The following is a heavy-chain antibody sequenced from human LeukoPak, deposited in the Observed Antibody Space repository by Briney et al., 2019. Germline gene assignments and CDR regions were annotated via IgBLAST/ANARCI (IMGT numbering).Heavy chain of an antibody. CDR3: ARDSGYDKPYYYYGMDV. CDR1: GGTFSSYA. V-gene: IGHV1-18*01. D-gene: IGHD5-12*01. CDR2: ISAYNGNT. Sequence: ASVKVSCKASGGTFSSYAISWVRQAPGQGLEWMGWISAYNGNTNYAQKLQGRVTMTTDTSTSTAYMELRSLRSDDTAVYYCARDSGYDKPYYYYGMDVWGQGTTVTVSS. J-gene: IGHJ6*02.